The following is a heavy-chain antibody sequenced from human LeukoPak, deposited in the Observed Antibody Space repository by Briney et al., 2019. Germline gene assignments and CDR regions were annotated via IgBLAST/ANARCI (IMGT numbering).Heavy chain of an antibody. CDR3: TRDFRIVVTDY. D-gene: IGHD1-26*01. Sequence: PGGSLRLSCAASGFTFTNYALHWVRQAPGKGLEWVAVMSYGGANEYYADSVKGRFTISGDDSKNTLYLQMNSLRTEDTAIYYCTRDFRIVVTDYWGQGTLVTVSS. CDR1: GFTFTNYA. V-gene: IGHV3-30-3*01. CDR2: MSYGGANE. J-gene: IGHJ4*02.